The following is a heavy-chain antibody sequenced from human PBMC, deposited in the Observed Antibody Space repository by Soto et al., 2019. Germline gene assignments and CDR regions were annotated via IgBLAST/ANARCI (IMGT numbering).Heavy chain of an antibody. V-gene: IGHV1-8*01. J-gene: IGHJ4*02. CDR2: MSPRNGNT. D-gene: IGHD3-10*01. CDR3: ARGITAGVDY. CDR1: GYTFTGFD. Sequence: QVQLVQSGAEVKEPGASVTVSCKTSGYTFTGFDINWVRQTSGQGLEWLGWMSPRNGNTGYAWKFQDRVTMTRDTSISTAYMKLSGLTSEDTAIYYCARGITAGVDYWGQGTLVTVSS.